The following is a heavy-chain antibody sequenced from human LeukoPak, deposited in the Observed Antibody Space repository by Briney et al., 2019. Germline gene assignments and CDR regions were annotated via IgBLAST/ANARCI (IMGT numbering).Heavy chain of an antibody. V-gene: IGHV4-39*07. CDR3: ARGGGYSSGAKKGFDY. CDR2: IYYSGST. Sequence: SETLSLTCTVSGGSISSSSYYWGWIRQPPGKGLEWIGSIYYSGSTYYNPSLKSRVAISVDTSKNQFSLKLSSVTAADTAVYYCARGGGYSSGAKKGFDYWGQGTLVIVSS. D-gene: IGHD6-19*01. CDR1: GGSISSSSYY. J-gene: IGHJ4*02.